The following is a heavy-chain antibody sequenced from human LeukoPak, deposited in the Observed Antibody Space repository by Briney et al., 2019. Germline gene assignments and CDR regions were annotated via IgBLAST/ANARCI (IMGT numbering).Heavy chain of an antibody. Sequence: GASVKVSCKASGYTFTSYGISWVRQAPGQGLEWMGWISAYNGNTNYAQKLQGRVTMTTDTSTSTAYMELRSLRSDDTAVYYCARDRPDYYDSSGYYSVDYWGQGTLVTVSS. V-gene: IGHV1-18*01. D-gene: IGHD3-22*01. CDR1: GYTFTSYG. J-gene: IGHJ4*02. CDR3: ARDRPDYYDSSGYYSVDY. CDR2: ISAYNGNT.